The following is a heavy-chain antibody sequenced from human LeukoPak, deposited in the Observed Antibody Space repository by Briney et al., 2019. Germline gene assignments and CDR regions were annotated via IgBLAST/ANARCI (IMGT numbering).Heavy chain of an antibody. V-gene: IGHV3-7*01. D-gene: IGHD3-22*01. CDR1: GFTFSDYW. Sequence: GGSLRLSCVGSGFTFSDYWATWVRQAPGKGLEWVANIDPDGSHQYYVDSVKGRFTISKDNAKNTLYLQMNSLRLEDTALYYCANGPTASGYFSYFDYWGQGTPVTVSS. CDR3: ANGPTASGYFSYFDY. CDR2: IDPDGSHQ. J-gene: IGHJ4*02.